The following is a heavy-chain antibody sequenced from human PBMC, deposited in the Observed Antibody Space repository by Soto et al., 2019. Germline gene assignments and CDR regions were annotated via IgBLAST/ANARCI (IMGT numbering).Heavy chain of an antibody. J-gene: IGHJ4*02. Sequence: GGSLRLSCAASGFTFSSYPMSWVRQAPGKGLEWVSTISGSGDSTNYADSVKGRFTISRDNSRNTLYLQMNSLRAEDTAVYYCARDRRYSNYVACDYWGQGTLVTVSS. CDR2: ISGSGDST. CDR3: ARDRRYSNYVACDY. V-gene: IGHV3-23*01. D-gene: IGHD4-4*01. CDR1: GFTFSSYP.